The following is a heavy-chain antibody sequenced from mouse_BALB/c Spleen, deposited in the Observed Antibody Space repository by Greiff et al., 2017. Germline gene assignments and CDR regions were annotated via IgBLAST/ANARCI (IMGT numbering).Heavy chain of an antibody. J-gene: IGHJ2*01. Sequence: QVQLQQPGAELVKPGASVKMSCKASGYTFTSYNMHWVKQTPGQGLEWIGAIYPGNGDTSYNQKFKGKATLTADKSSSTAYMQLSSLTSEDSAVYYCARDDYGENNYWGQGTTLTVSS. CDR1: GYTFTSYN. CDR3: ARDDYGENNY. CDR2: IYPGNGDT. V-gene: IGHV1-12*01. D-gene: IGHD2-4*01.